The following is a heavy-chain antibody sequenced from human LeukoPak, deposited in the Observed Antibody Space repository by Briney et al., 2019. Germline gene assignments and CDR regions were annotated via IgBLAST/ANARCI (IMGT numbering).Heavy chain of an antibody. Sequence: ASVKVSCKASGYTFTSYDINWVRQATGQGLEWIGWINPNSGNTGYAQRFQGRVTMTRDTSISTAYVELSRLRSDDRAVYYGARETGPHSLLWFGEPLGYYYYMDVWGKGTTVTISS. CDR1: GYTFTSYD. D-gene: IGHD3-10*01. V-gene: IGHV1-8*01. J-gene: IGHJ6*03. CDR2: INPNSGNT. CDR3: ARETGPHSLLWFGEPLGYYYYMDV.